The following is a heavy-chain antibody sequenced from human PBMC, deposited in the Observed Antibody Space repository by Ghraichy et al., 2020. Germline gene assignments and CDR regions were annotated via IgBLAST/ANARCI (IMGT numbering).Heavy chain of an antibody. CDR1: GFTFSSYW. CDR3: ARDLSRSSGDYSPPYFDY. J-gene: IGHJ4*02. Sequence: GYLRLSCAASGFTFSSYWMTWVRQAPGKGLEWVANIKQDGRERYYVGSVRGRFTVSRDNAETSLYLQMNSLRAEDTAVYYCARDLSRSSGDYSPPYFDYWGQGTLVTVSS. V-gene: IGHV3-7*01. CDR2: IKQDGRER. D-gene: IGHD3-22*01.